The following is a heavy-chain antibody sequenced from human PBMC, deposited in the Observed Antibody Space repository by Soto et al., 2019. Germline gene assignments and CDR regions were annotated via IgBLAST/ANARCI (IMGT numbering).Heavy chain of an antibody. J-gene: IGHJ4*01. D-gene: IGHD3-22*01. CDR3: TTDSYSTMIVVRFDY. V-gene: IGHV3-23*01. CDR1: GFTFSSYA. Sequence: GGSLRLTCAASGFTFSSYAMSWVRQAPGKGLEWVSAISGSGGSTYYADSVKGRFTISRDNSKNTLYLQMNSLRAEDTAVYYCTTDSYSTMIVVRFDYWGHGTLVTVSS. CDR2: ISGSGGST.